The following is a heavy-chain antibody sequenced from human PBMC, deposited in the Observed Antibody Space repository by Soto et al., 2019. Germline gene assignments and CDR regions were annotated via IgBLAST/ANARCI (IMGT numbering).Heavy chain of an antibody. CDR3: AAAVARGWFDP. CDR1: GGSFSGYY. CDR2: INHSGST. Sequence: QVQLQQWGAGLLKPSETLSLTCAIYGGSFSGYYWSWIRQPPGKGLEWIGEINHSGSTNYNPSLKRRVVMSVDTSKNQFSLKLSSVTAADMAVYYCAAAVARGWFDPWGQGTLVTVSS. V-gene: IGHV4-34*02. J-gene: IGHJ5*02. D-gene: IGHD6-19*01.